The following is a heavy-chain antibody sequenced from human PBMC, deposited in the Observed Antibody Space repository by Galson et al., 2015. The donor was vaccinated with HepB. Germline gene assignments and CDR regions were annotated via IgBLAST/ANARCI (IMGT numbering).Heavy chain of an antibody. J-gene: IGHJ4*02. CDR3: AKDGGYCSGGSCYSYFDY. CDR1: GFTFDDYA. D-gene: IGHD2-15*01. V-gene: IGHV3-9*01. CDR2: ISWNSGSI. Sequence: SLRLSCAASGFTFDDYAMHWVRQAPGKGLEWVSGISWNSGSIGYADSVKGRFTISRDNAKNSLYLQMNSLRAEDTALYYCAKDGGYCSGGSCYSYFDYWGQGTLVTVS.